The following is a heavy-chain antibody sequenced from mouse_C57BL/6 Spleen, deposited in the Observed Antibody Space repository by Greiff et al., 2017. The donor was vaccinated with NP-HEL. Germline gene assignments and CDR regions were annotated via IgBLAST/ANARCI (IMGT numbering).Heavy chain of an antibody. Sequence: QVQLQQSGPELVKPGASVKISCKASGYAFSSSWMNWVKQRPGKGLEWIGRIYPGDGDTNYNGKFKGKATLTADKSSSTAYMQLSSLTSEDSAVYFCARGEVWVDYWGQGTTLTVSS. CDR1: GYAFSSSW. CDR2: IYPGDGDT. V-gene: IGHV1-82*01. CDR3: ARGEVWVDY. D-gene: IGHD2-10*02. J-gene: IGHJ2*01.